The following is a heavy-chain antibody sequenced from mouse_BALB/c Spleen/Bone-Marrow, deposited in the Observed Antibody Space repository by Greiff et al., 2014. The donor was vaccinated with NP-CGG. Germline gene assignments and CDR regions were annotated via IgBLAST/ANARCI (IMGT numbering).Heavy chain of an antibody. D-gene: IGHD2-10*02. CDR1: GFTFSDYY. CDR2: ISDGGNYS. Sequence: EVMLVESGGGLVKPGGSLKLSCAASGFTFSDYYIYWLRQIPEKRLEWVATISDGGNYSYYPDSVKGRFTIPRDNAKNNLYLQMSSLKSEDTAMYYCARSRMRYGAMDYWGQGTSVTVFS. V-gene: IGHV5-4*02. J-gene: IGHJ4*01. CDR3: ARSRMRYGAMDY.